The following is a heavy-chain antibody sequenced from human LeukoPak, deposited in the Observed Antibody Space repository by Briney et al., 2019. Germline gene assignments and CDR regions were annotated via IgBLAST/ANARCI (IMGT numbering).Heavy chain of an antibody. CDR3: ARDLGYSSSWFHDAFDI. CDR2: IIPIFGTA. Sequence: SVKVSCKASGYTFTSYGISWVRQAPGQGLEWMGGIIPIFGTANYAQKFQGRVTITADKSTSTAYMELSSLRSEDTAVYYCARDLGYSSSWFHDAFDIWGQGTMVTVSS. D-gene: IGHD6-13*01. CDR1: GYTFTSYG. J-gene: IGHJ3*02. V-gene: IGHV1-69*06.